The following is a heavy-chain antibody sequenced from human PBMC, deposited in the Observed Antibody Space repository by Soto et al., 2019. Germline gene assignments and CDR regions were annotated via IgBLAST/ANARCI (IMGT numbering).Heavy chain of an antibody. V-gene: IGHV1-46*01. J-gene: IGHJ6*02. CDR1: GYTFTSYA. Sequence: ASVKVSCKASGYTFTSYAMHWVRQAPGQGLEWMGIINPSGGSTSYAQKFQGRVTMTRDTSTSTVYMELSSLRSEDTAVYYCARDRQLVGYYYGMDVWGQGTTVTVSS. CDR3: ARDRQLVGYYYGMDV. D-gene: IGHD6-6*01. CDR2: INPSGGST.